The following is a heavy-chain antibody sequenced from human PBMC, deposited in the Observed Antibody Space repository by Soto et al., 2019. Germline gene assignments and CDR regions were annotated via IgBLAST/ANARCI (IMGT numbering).Heavy chain of an antibody. Sequence: SDTLSLTCAVAGGSISGVGYSWIWIRHPPGKGLEWSGYIYHSGSTYYNPSLKSRVTISLDRSKDQFSLKLSSVTAADTAVYYCATMTTLTTRAIDIWGQGTMVTVSS. V-gene: IGHV4-30-2*01. CDR3: ATMTTLTTRAIDI. CDR2: IYHSGST. D-gene: IGHD4-17*01. J-gene: IGHJ3*02. CDR1: GGSISGVGYS.